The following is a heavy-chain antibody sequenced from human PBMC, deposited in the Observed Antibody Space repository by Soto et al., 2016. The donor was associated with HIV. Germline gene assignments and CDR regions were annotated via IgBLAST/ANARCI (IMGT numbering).Heavy chain of an antibody. V-gene: IGHV1-8*03. J-gene: IGHJ4*02. Sequence: QVQLLQSGAEVKKPGASVKVSCKASGYEFPSNDINWVRQAPGQGLEWVGWLTPNNGKTGYAQKFQGRVSITRDISTSTVYMEVSSLTFEDTAVYFCARTLSSRFDFWGQGTLVTVPS. CDR3: ARTLSSRFDF. CDR1: GYEFPSND. CDR2: LTPNNGKT. D-gene: IGHD2-15*01.